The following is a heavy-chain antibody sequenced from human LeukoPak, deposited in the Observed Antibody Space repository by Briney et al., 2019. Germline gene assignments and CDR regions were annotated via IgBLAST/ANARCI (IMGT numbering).Heavy chain of an antibody. D-gene: IGHD2-21*01. CDR3: ARDRVLYFYYGMDV. V-gene: IGHV3-30-3*01. J-gene: IGHJ6*02. Sequence: GGSLRLSCAASGFTFSSYSIHWVRQAPGKGLEWVAVVSYDGSSENYADSVKGRFTISRDNSKNTLYLQMNSLRAEDTAVYYCARDRVLYFYYGMDVWGQGTTVTVSS. CDR1: GFTFSSYS. CDR2: VSYDGSSE.